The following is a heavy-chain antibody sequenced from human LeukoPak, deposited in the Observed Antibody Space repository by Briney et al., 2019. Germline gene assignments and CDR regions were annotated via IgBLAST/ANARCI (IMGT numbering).Heavy chain of an antibody. Sequence: SETLSLTCTVSGVSIGSHYWSWIRQSPGKGLEWIGCVYNSGTTVYNPSLTGRVTISVDTSKNQYSLNLRSVTAADAAVYYCARGAYWGQGILVTVSS. CDR2: VYNSGTT. CDR1: GVSIGSHY. V-gene: IGHV4-59*11. J-gene: IGHJ4*02. CDR3: ARGAY.